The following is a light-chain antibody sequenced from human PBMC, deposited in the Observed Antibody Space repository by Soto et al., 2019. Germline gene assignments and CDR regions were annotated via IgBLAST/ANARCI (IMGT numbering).Light chain of an antibody. CDR1: QGVSTW. J-gene: IGKJ5*01. Sequence: DIQMTQSPSSVSASVGDRVTITCRASQGVSTWLAWYQQKPGTAPNLLIYTASSLQSGVPSRFSGSGSGTDFTLTINGLQPEDFATYYCQQAASFPITFGQGTRLEIK. CDR3: QQAASFPIT. V-gene: IGKV1-12*01. CDR2: TAS.